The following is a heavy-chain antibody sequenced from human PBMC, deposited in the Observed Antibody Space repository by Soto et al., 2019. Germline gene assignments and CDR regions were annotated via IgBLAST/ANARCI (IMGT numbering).Heavy chain of an antibody. CDR2: IYYSGST. CDR1: GGSISSGGYY. CDR3: ASYSSGYYLDYFDY. J-gene: IGHJ4*02. D-gene: IGHD3-22*01. V-gene: IGHV4-31*03. Sequence: SETLSLTCTVSGGSISSGGYYWSWIRQHPGKGLEWIGYIYYSGSTYYNPSLKSRVTISVDTSKNQFSLKLSSVTAADTAVYYCASYSSGYYLDYFDYWGQGTLVTVSS.